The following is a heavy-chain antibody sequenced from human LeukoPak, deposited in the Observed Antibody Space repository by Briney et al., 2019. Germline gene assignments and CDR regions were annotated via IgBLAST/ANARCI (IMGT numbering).Heavy chain of an antibody. V-gene: IGHV3-20*04. D-gene: IGHD3-3*01. J-gene: IGHJ4*02. CDR2: INWNGGST. Sequence: LPGGSLRLSCAASGFTFDDYGMSWVRQAPGKGLEWVSGINWNGGSTGYADSVKGRFTISRDNAKNSLYLQMNSLRAEDTALYYCARVAPQDDFWSGYAYFDYWGQGTLVTVSS. CDR3: ARVAPQDDFWSGYAYFDY. CDR1: GFTFDDYG.